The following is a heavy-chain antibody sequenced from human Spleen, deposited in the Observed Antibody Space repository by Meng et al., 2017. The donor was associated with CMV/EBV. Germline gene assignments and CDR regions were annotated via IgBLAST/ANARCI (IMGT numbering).Heavy chain of an antibody. D-gene: IGHD6-19*01. Sequence: EVQLLESGGGLVQPGGSLRLSCAASGFTFSSYAMSWARQAPGKGLEWVSAISGSGGSTYYADSVKGRFTISRDNSKNTLYLQMNSLRAEDTAVYYCAKDYGGGWYYFDYWGQGTLVTVAS. CDR3: AKDYGGGWYYFDY. CDR2: ISGSGGST. V-gene: IGHV3-23*01. CDR1: GFTFSSYA. J-gene: IGHJ4*02.